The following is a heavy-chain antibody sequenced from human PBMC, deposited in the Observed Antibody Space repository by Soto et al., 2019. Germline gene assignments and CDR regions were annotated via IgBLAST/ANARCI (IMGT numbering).Heavy chain of an antibody. Sequence: GGSLRLSCAASAFTFSNYWMNWVRQAPGKGPVWVSRINSDGSITGYADSVKGRFTISRDNAKNTLYLQMNSLSAEDTAVYYCARRNQIAYYYGMDVWGQGTTVTVSS. J-gene: IGHJ6*02. CDR3: ARRNQIAYYYGMDV. V-gene: IGHV3-74*01. CDR2: INSDGSIT. CDR1: AFTFSNYW. D-gene: IGHD2-21*01.